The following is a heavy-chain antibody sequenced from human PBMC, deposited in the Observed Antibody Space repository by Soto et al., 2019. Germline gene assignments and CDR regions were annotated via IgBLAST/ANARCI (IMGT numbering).Heavy chain of an antibody. Sequence: QPGGSLRLSCAASGFTFSSYSMNWVRQAPGKGLEWVSSISSSGSSTYYADSVKGRFTISRDNSKNTLYLQMNSLRAEDTAVYYCAKGRIGFSDLDAFDIWGQGTMVTVSS. CDR2: ISSSGSST. V-gene: IGHV3-23*01. CDR1: GFTFSSYS. CDR3: AKGRIGFSDLDAFDI. D-gene: IGHD3-3*01. J-gene: IGHJ3*02.